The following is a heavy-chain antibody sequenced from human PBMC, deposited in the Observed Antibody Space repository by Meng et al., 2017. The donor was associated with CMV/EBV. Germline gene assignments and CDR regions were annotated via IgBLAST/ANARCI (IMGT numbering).Heavy chain of an antibody. V-gene: IGHV1-69*10. CDR1: GGTFSSYA. D-gene: IGHD2-2*01. CDR3: ARDPRYCSSTGCSDFQH. J-gene: IGHJ1*01. Sequence: SVKVSCKASGGTFSSYAISWVRQAPGQGLEWMGGIIPILGIANYAQKFQGRVTITADKSTSTAYMELSSLRSEDTAVYYCARDPRYCSSTGCSDFQHWGQGTLVTVSS. CDR2: IIPILGIA.